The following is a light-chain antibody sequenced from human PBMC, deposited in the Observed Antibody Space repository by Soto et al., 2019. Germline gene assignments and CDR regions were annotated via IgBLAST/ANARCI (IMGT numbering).Light chain of an antibody. CDR2: NTN. Sequence: QSVLTQPPSASGTPGQTVTISSSGTNSNIGINTINWYQQLPGAAPKLLIYNTNQRPSGVPDRFSGSKSGTSASLAISGLQSDDERDSYCATWEDSLIGLISGGGTQLTV. CDR1: NSNIGINT. CDR3: ATWEDSLIGLI. J-gene: IGLJ2*01. V-gene: IGLV1-44*01.